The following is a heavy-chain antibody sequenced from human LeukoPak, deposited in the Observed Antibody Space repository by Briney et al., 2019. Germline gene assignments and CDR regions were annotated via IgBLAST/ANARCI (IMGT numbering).Heavy chain of an antibody. J-gene: IGHJ4*02. V-gene: IGHV3-11*01. D-gene: IGHD3-22*01. Sequence: GGSLRLSCAASGFTFGDYYMSWIRQAPGKGLEWVSYISSSGHTIYYADSMKGRFTISRDNAKNPLFLQMNSLRAEDTAVYYCARFDYTGSAYYLGGWGQGTLVTVSS. CDR3: ARFDYTGSAYYLGG. CDR1: GFTFGDYY. CDR2: ISSSGHTI.